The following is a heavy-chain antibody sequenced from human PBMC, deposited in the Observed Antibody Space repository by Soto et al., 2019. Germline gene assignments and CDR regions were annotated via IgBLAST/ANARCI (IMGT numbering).Heavy chain of an antibody. CDR1: GGSFSGYY. J-gene: IGHJ4*02. CDR3: AREPQGIAAALDY. CDR2: ISSSGSFI. D-gene: IGHD6-13*01. V-gene: IGHV3-11*04. Sequence: LSLTCTVYGGSFSGYYCSWIRQPPGGGLEWVASISSSGSFIYYADSVKGRFTISRDDAEKSLYLQMNSLRAEDTALYYCAREPQGIAAALDYWGQGTLVTVSS.